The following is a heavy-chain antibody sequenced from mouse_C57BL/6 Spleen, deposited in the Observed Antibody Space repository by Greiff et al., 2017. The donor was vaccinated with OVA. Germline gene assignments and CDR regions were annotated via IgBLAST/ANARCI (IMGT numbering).Heavy chain of an antibody. CDR3: AKWIYYYGSSSRSSFDV. CDR2: IGPGSGST. V-gene: IGHV1-77*01. J-gene: IGHJ1*03. D-gene: IGHD1-1*01. CDR1: GYTFTDYY. Sequence: QVQLQQSGAELVKPGASVKISCKASGYTFTDYYINWVKQRPGQGLEWIGKIGPGSGSTYYNEKFKGKATLTADKSSSTAYMQLSSLSSEDSAVYFCAKWIYYYGSSSRSSFDVWGTGTTVTVSS.